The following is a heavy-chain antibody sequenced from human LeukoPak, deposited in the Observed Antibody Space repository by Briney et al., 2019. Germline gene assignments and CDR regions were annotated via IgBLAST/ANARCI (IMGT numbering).Heavy chain of an antibody. CDR3: ARAPYYYGMDV. J-gene: IGHJ6*04. CDR2: IYHSGST. Sequence: PSQTLSLTCAVSGGSISSGGYSWSWIRQPPGKGLEWIGYIYHSGSTYYNPSLKSRVTISVDRSKNQFSLKLSSVTAADTAVCYCARAPYYYGMDVWGKGTTVTVSS. CDR1: GGSISSGGYS. V-gene: IGHV4-30-2*01.